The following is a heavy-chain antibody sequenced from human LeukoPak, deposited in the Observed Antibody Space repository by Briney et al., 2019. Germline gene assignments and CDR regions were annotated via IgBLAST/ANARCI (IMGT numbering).Heavy chain of an antibody. V-gene: IGHV1-18*01. J-gene: IGHJ5*02. CDR3: ARDRGLRPNWFDP. CDR1: GYTFTTYG. D-gene: IGHD4-17*01. CDR2: ISAYNGIT. Sequence: ASVKVSCKASGYTFTTYGISWVRQAPGQGLEWMGWISAYNGITNYTQNLQGRVTMTTDTSTSTAYIELRSLRSDDTAVYYCARDRGLRPNWFDPWGQGSLVTVSS.